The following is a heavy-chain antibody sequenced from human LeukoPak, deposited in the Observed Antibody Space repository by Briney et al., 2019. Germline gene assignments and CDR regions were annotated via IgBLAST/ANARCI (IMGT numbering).Heavy chain of an antibody. CDR1: GFTFSSYE. J-gene: IGHJ4*02. D-gene: IGHD3-22*01. V-gene: IGHV3-48*03. Sequence: GGSLRLSCAASGFTFSSYEMNWVRQAPGKGLEWVSYISSSGSTIYYADSVKGRFTISRDNAKNSLYLRMNSLRAEDTAVYYCARDYGGWLSDYWGQGTLVTVSS. CDR2: ISSSGSTI. CDR3: ARDYGGWLSDY.